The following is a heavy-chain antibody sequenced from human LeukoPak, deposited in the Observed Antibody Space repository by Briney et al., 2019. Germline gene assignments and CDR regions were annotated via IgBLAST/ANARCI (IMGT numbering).Heavy chain of an antibody. CDR2: IWYDGSNK. Sequence: GGSLRLSCAASGFTFSSYGMHWVRQAPGKGPEWVAVIWYDGSNKYYADSVKGRFTISRDNSKNTLYLQMNSLRAEDTAVYYCAKDANDDSSSGWSRTDYWGQGTLVTVSS. V-gene: IGHV3-33*06. J-gene: IGHJ4*02. CDR1: GFTFSSYG. D-gene: IGHD6-19*01. CDR3: AKDANDDSSSGWSRTDY.